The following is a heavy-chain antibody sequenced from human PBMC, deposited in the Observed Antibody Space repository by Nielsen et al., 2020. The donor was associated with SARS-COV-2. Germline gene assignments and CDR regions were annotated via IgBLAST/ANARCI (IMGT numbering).Heavy chain of an antibody. CDR3: ARAVTGSLTDY. Sequence: GGSLRLSCAASGFTFSSYGMHWVRQAPGKGLEWVAVIWYDGSNKYYADSVKGRFTISRDNSKNTLYLQMNSLRAEDTAVYYCARAVTGSLTDYWGQGTLVTVSS. J-gene: IGHJ4*02. CDR1: GFTFSSYG. D-gene: IGHD2-21*02. V-gene: IGHV3-33*01. CDR2: IWYDGSNK.